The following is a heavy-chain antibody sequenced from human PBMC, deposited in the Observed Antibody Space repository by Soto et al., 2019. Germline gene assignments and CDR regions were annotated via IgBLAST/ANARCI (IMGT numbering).Heavy chain of an antibody. D-gene: IGHD3-10*01. Sequence: QVQLQESGPGLVKPLETLSLTCIVSGGSISSYYWPWTRQPPGKGLEWIGCVYNGATTSYNPSLKSRVTISVDTSKNQFSLKLTSVTAADTAMYYCARDDSERPATYWGQGTLVTVSS. CDR3: ARDDSERPATY. CDR1: GGSISSYY. CDR2: VYNGATT. J-gene: IGHJ4*02. V-gene: IGHV4-59*01.